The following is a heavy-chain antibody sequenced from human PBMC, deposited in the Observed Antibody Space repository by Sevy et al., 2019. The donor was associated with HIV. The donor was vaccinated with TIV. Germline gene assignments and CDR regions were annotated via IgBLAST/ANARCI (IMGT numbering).Heavy chain of an antibody. CDR1: GFPFNDHA. D-gene: IGHD1-26*01. V-gene: IGHV3-30*04. CDR3: ARDLISGSYSQSLDY. CDR2: ISSDGNSQ. J-gene: IGHJ4*02. Sequence: GGSLRLSCAASGFPFNDHAMHWVRQAPGKGLDWVAVISSDGNSQYSADSVKGRFTISRDNSKNTLYLQMDSLRVEDTAVYYCARDLISGSYSQSLDYWGQGTLVTVSS.